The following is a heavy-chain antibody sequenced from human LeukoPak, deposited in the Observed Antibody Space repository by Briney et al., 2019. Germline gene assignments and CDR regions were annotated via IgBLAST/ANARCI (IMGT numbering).Heavy chain of an antibody. J-gene: IGHJ4*02. CDR2: IIPIFGTA. V-gene: IGHV1-69*05. D-gene: IGHD3-10*01. CDR1: GGTFSSYA. Sequence: GASVKVSCKASGGTFSSYAISWVRQAPGQGLEWMGGIIPIFGTANYAQKFQGRVTITRNTSISPAYMELSSLRSEDTAVYYCARGLRGTMVRGAFDYWGQGTLVTVSS. CDR3: ARGLRGTMVRGAFDY.